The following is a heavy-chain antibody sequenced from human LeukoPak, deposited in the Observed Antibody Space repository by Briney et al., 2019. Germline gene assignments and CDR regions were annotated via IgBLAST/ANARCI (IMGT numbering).Heavy chain of an antibody. J-gene: IGHJ5*02. Sequence: ASVKVSCKASGYTFTSYGISWVRQAPGQGLEWMGWISAYNGNTNYAQKLQGRVTMTTDTSTSTAYMELRSLRSDDTAVYYCARDALVPNWNNWFDPWGQGTLVTVSS. D-gene: IGHD1-20*01. CDR1: GYTFTSYG. V-gene: IGHV1-18*01. CDR3: ARDALVPNWNNWFDP. CDR2: ISAYNGNT.